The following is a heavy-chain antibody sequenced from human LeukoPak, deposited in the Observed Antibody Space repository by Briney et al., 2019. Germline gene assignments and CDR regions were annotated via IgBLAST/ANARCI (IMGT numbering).Heavy chain of an antibody. J-gene: IGHJ4*02. CDR2: ISSSSTYR. Sequence: PGGSLRLSCAASGFTFSSYSMIWVRQAPGKGLEWVSSISSSSTYRYYADSLKGRFTVSRDNTKNSLYLQMNSLRAEDTAVYYCAREVAAAGSDYWGQGTLVTVSS. D-gene: IGHD6-13*01. CDR1: GFTFSSYS. CDR3: AREVAAAGSDY. V-gene: IGHV3-21*01.